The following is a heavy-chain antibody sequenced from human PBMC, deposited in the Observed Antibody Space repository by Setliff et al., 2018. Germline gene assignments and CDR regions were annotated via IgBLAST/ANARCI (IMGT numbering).Heavy chain of an antibody. CDR1: GGSLSGYY. Sequence: PSETLSLTCAVYGGSLSGYYWSWIRQPPGKGLEWIGEINHSGSTNYNPSLKSRVTISVDTSKNQFSLKLSSVTAADTAVYYCAREPRGPPRKYQIYYYYYMDVWGKGTTVTSP. D-gene: IGHD2-2*01. V-gene: IGHV4-34*01. CDR2: INHSGST. CDR3: AREPRGPPRKYQIYYYYYMDV. J-gene: IGHJ6*03.